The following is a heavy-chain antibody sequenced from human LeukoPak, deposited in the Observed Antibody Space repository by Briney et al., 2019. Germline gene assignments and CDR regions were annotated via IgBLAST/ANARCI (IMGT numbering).Heavy chain of an antibody. J-gene: IGHJ5*02. D-gene: IGHD3-22*01. CDR1: GYSFTSYW. CDR3: ARLSSSTQYAYYYDSSGYRGWFDP. CDR2: IYPGDSDT. Sequence: GESLKISCKGSGYSFTSYWIGWVRQMPGKGLEWMGLIYPGDSDTRYSPSFQGQVTISADKSISTAYLQWSSLKASDTAMYYCARLSSSTQYAYYYDSSGYRGWFDPWGQGTLVTVSS. V-gene: IGHV5-51*01.